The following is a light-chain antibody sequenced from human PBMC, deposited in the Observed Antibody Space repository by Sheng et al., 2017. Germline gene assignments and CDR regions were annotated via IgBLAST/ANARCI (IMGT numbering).Light chain of an antibody. Sequence: SYELTQPSSVSVSLGQTASITCSGNLLTKNFVRWFQKKPGQAPTLIIYKDTERPSGIPERFSGSSSGTTVTLTISGARVDDEADYFCYCSTDNNLGVFGGGSKLTVL. J-gene: IGLJ2*01. CDR1: LLTKNF. CDR2: KDT. CDR3: YCSTDNNLGV. V-gene: IGLV3-27*01.